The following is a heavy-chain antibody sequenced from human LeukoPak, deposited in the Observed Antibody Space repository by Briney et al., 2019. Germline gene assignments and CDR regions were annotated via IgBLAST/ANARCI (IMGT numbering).Heavy chain of an antibody. V-gene: IGHV1-24*01. CDR2: FDPEDGET. CDR1: GYTLTELS. CDR3: ARGTSRYFDWNSRTPATGCPTDY. J-gene: IGHJ4*02. D-gene: IGHD3-9*01. Sequence: ASVKVSCKVSGYTLTELSMHWVRQAPGKGLEWMGGFDPEDGETIYAQKFQGRVTMTEDTSTDTAYMELSRLRSDDTAVYYCARGTSRYFDWNSRTPATGCPTDYWGQGTLVTVSS.